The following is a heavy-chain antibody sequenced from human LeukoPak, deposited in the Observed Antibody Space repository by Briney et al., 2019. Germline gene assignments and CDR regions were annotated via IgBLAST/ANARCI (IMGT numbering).Heavy chain of an antibody. J-gene: IGHJ4*02. CDR3: ARVKMPYYYGSGSYYNVLFNY. D-gene: IGHD3-10*01. V-gene: IGHV1-2*02. CDR1: GYTFTSYD. Sequence: GASVKVSCKASGYTFTSYDINWVRQAPGQGLEWMGWINPNSGGTNYAQKFQGRVTMTRDTSISTAYMELSRLRSDDTAVYYCARVKMPYYYGSGSYYNVLFNYWGQGTLVTVSS. CDR2: INPNSGGT.